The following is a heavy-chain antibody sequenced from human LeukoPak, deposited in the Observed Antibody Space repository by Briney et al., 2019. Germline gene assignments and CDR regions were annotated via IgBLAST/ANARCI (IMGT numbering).Heavy chain of an antibody. Sequence: SVKVSCKASGYTFTSYGISWVRQAPGQGLEWMGGIIPIFGTANYAQKFQGRVTITADESTSTAYMELSSLRSEDTAVYYCARDRIAVAGRDAFDIWGQGTMVTVSS. V-gene: IGHV1-69*13. CDR2: IIPIFGTA. CDR1: GYTFTSYG. CDR3: ARDRIAVAGRDAFDI. J-gene: IGHJ3*02. D-gene: IGHD6-19*01.